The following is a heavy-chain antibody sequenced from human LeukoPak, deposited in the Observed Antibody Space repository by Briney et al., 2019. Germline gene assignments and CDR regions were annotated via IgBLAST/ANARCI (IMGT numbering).Heavy chain of an antibody. D-gene: IGHD2-8*01. V-gene: IGHV3-74*01. CDR1: GFTFSSHW. CDR2: IKYDASST. J-gene: IGHJ5*02. Sequence: GGSLRLSCADSGFTFSSHWMHWVRQAPGKGLVWVSRIKYDASSTSYADSVKGRFTISRDNAKNTLYLQMNSLRAEDTAVYYCARDQDPRGPVLDNWFDPWGQGTLVTVSS. CDR3: ARDQDPRGPVLDNWFDP.